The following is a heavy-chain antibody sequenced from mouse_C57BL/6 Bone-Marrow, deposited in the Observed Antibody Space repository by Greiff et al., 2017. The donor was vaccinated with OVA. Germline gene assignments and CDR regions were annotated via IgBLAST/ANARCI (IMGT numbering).Heavy chain of an antibody. CDR3: AREAFAY. CDR1: GFTFSSYG. CDR2: ISSGGSYT. Sequence: EVKLVESGGDLVKPGGSLKLSCAAPGFTFSSYGMSWVRQTPDKRLEWVATISSGGSYTYYPDSVKGRFTISRDNAKNTLYLQMSSLKSEDTAMYYCAREAFAYWGQGTLVTVSA. V-gene: IGHV5-6*01. J-gene: IGHJ3*01.